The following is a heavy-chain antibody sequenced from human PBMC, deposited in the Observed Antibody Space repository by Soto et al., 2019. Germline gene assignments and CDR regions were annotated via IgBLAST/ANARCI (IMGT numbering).Heavy chain of an antibody. Sequence: SVKVSCKASGGTFSSYAISWVRQTPGQGLEWMGGIIPIFGTANYAQKFQGRVTITADESTSTAYMELSSLRSEDTAVYYCARGLRTLPGYFDYWGQGTLVTVSS. J-gene: IGHJ4*02. CDR2: IIPIFGTA. D-gene: IGHD4-17*01. V-gene: IGHV1-69*13. CDR3: ARGLRTLPGYFDY. CDR1: GGTFSSYA.